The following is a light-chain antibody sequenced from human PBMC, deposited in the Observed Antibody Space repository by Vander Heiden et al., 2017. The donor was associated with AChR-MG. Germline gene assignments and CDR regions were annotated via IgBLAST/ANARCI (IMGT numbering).Light chain of an antibody. J-gene: IGLJ2*01. CDR1: NSGRKS. V-gene: IGLV3-21*02. CDR3: QVWDNSSDQGV. CDR2: DDS. Sequence: SYVLTQPPSVSVAPGQTATITCGGDNSGRKSVHWYQQRPGQAPVVVVYDDSDRLSGIPERFSGSNSGNKATLTISRSEAGDEADYYCQVWDNSSDQGVFGGGTKLTVL.